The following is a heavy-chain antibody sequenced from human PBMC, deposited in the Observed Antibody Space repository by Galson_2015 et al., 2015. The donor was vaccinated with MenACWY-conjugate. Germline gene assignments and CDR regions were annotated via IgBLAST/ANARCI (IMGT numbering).Heavy chain of an antibody. CDR3: ARERAGYYYDY. CDR2: ITSSGDAV. V-gene: IGHV3-21*01. D-gene: IGHD2-21*01. CDR1: GFTFSSYS. J-gene: IGHJ4*02. Sequence: SLRLSCAASGFTFSSYSMIWVRQAPGKGLEWVSAITSSGDAVFYADSVKGRLTISRDNAKNSLYLHLNSLTGEDTAVFYCARERAGYYYDYWGQGTLVTVSS.